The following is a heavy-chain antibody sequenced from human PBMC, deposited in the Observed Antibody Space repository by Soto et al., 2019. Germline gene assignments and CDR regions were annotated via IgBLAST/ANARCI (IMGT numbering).Heavy chain of an antibody. CDR3: AKGRGDYFDY. CDR1: GFTFSSYG. CDR2: ISYVGSRE. V-gene: IGHV3-30*18. D-gene: IGHD3-10*01. J-gene: IGHJ4*02. Sequence: QVQLVESGGGVVQPGRSLRLSCAASGFTFSSYGMHWVRQAPGKGLDWVALISYVGSREYYADSVKGRFTISRDDSKKPVYVQINSLRAEDTAVYYWAKGRGDYFDYWGQGTLVTVSS.